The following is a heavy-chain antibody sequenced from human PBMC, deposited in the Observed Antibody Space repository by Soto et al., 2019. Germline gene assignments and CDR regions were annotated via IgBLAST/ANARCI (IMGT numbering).Heavy chain of an antibody. CDR3: ARDGGYDILTGLVGYYGMDV. D-gene: IGHD3-9*01. CDR2: IIPIFGTA. J-gene: IGHJ6*02. V-gene: IGHV1-69*06. CDR1: GGTFSSYA. Sequence: SVKVSCKASGGTFSSYAISWVRQAPGQGLEWMGGIIPIFGTANYAQKFQGRVTITADKSTSTAYMELSSLRSEDTAVYYCARDGGYDILTGLVGYYGMDVWGRGTTVTVSS.